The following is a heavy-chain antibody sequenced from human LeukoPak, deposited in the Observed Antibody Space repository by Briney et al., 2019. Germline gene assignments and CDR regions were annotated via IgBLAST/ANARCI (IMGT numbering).Heavy chain of an antibody. CDR1: GYSFTSYW. D-gene: IGHD4-17*01. Sequence: GEALKISCKGSGYSFTSYWIGWVRQVPGKGLEWMGIIYPGDSDTRYSASFEAQVTISADKSIRTAYLQWSSLKASDTAMYYCARHKGGYGDLRYYFDYWGQGTLVTVSS. J-gene: IGHJ4*02. V-gene: IGHV5-51*01. CDR2: IYPGDSDT. CDR3: ARHKGGYGDLRYYFDY.